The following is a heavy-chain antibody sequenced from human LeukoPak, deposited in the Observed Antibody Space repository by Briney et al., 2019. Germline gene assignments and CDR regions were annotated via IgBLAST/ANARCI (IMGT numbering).Heavy chain of an antibody. Sequence: PSETLSLTCTVSGGSISSYYWSWIRQPAGKGLEWIGRIFSSESTNYNPSLKGRVTMSLDTSTNQFSLRLSSVTAADTAVYYCARAPLTVKDAFDIWGQGTMVAVSS. CDR2: IFSSEST. D-gene: IGHD4-11*01. V-gene: IGHV4-4*07. J-gene: IGHJ3*02. CDR1: GGSISSYY. CDR3: ARAPLTVKDAFDI.